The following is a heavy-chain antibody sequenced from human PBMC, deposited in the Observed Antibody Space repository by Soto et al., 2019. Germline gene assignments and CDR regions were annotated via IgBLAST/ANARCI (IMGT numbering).Heavy chain of an antibody. CDR3: ARDRRDSGSYFLSFYYYYYGMDV. J-gene: IGHJ6*02. Sequence: GGSLRLSCAASGFTFSSYAMHWVRQAPGKGLEWVAVISYDGSNKYYADSVKGRFTISRDNSKNTLYLQMNSLRAEDTAVYYCARDRRDSGSYFLSFYYYYYGMDVWGQGTTVTV. D-gene: IGHD1-26*01. CDR2: ISYDGSNK. CDR1: GFTFSSYA. V-gene: IGHV3-30-3*01.